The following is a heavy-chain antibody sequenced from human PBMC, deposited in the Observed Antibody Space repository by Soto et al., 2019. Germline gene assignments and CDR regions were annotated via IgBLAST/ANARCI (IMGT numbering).Heavy chain of an antibody. CDR2: ISTYSGDT. V-gene: IGHV1-18*01. D-gene: IGHD5-12*01. Sequence: VKVSCKASGYTFFTYDISWVRQAPGQGLEWMGWISTYSGDTKYAQKFQGRVTMTTDTSTTTAYLELRSLRSDDTAVYYCARHHGPTTSENWFDPWGQGTLVTVSS. CDR1: GYTFFTYD. CDR3: ARHHGPTTSENWFDP. J-gene: IGHJ5*02.